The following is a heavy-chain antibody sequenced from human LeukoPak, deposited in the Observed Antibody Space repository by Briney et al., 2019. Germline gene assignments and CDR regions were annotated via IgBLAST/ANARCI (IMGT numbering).Heavy chain of an antibody. J-gene: IGHJ4*02. CDR2: IYSSGST. V-gene: IGHV4-4*07. CDR1: GGSISSYY. CDR3: ARDAGIAVAGTSDY. D-gene: IGHD6-19*01. Sequence: PSETLSLTCTVSGGSISSYYWSWIRQPAGKGLEWIGRIYSSGSTTYNPSLKSRVTMSVDTSKNQFSLKVTSVTAADTAVYYCARDAGIAVAGTSDYWGQGTLVTVSS.